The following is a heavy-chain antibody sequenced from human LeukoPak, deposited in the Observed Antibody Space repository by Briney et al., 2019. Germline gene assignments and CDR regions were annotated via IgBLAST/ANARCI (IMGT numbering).Heavy chain of an antibody. CDR2: IRYDGSEK. D-gene: IGHD1-7*01. CDR1: GFTFSSYG. V-gene: IGHV3-30*02. CDR3: ARDPRYNWNYASQY. J-gene: IGHJ4*02. Sequence: GGSLRLSCAASGFTFSSYGMHWVRQAPGKGLEGVAFIRYDGSEKYYADSVEGRFTISRDNSKNTLYLQMNSLRIDDTAVYYCARDPRYNWNYASQYWGQGTLVTVSS.